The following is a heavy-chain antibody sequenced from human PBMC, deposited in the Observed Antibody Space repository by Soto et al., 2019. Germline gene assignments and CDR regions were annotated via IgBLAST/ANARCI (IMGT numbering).Heavy chain of an antibody. J-gene: IGHJ4*02. D-gene: IGHD3-22*01. CDR1: GGSFSTYY. V-gene: IGHV4-34*01. Sequence: SETLSLTCAVYGGSFSTYYWSWIRQPPGKGLEWIGSVSHSGGAYYTPSLKSRVTILLDTSKNQFSLNLNSVTAADTAVYYCARDSNYYDSSGYYYGPFDYWGLGTLVTV. CDR2: VSHSGGA. CDR3: ARDSNYYDSSGYYYGPFDY.